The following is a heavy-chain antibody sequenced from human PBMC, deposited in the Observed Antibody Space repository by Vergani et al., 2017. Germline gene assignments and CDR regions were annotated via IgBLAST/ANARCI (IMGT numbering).Heavy chain of an antibody. J-gene: IGHJ5*02. CDR3: ARGGDGSGLGWFDP. CDR2: IYHSGST. D-gene: IGHD3-10*01. V-gene: IGHV4-4*03. Sequence: QVQLQESGPGLVKPPGTLSLTCAVSGGSISSSNWWSWVRQPPGKGLGWIGGIYHSGSTNYNPPLKSRVTISVDKSKNQFSLKLSSVTAADTAGYYCARGGDGSGLGWFDPWGQGTLVTVSS. CDR1: GGSISSSNW.